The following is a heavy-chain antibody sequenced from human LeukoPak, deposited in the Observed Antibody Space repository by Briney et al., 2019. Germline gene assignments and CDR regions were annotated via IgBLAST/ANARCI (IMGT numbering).Heavy chain of an antibody. J-gene: IGHJ4*02. CDR1: GGTFISYA. Sequence: SVKVSCKASGGTFISYAISWVRQAPGQGLEWMGRIIPILGIANYAQKFQGRVTITADKSTSTAYMELSSLRSEDTAVYYCARDSRDTAMVYDYWGQGTLVTVSS. CDR2: IIPILGIA. CDR3: ARDSRDTAMVYDY. D-gene: IGHD5-18*01. V-gene: IGHV1-69*04.